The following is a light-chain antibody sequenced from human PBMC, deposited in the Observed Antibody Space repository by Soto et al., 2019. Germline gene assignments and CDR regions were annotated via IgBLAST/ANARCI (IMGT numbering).Light chain of an antibody. CDR2: GAS. CDR1: QSIANY. J-gene: IGKJ2*01. V-gene: IGKV1-39*01. CDR3: QQSYSMPYT. Sequence: DIQMTQSPSCLSASVGDRVAVTCRTSQSIANYLNWYQQKPGKAPNLLIYGASSLQSGVPSRFSGSGSGTDLTLTISSLQPEDFATYYCQQSYSMPYTFGQGTKLEIK.